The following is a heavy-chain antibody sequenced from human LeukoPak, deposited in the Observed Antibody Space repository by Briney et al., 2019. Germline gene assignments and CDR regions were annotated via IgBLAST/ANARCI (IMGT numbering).Heavy chain of an antibody. J-gene: IGHJ4*02. D-gene: IGHD4-17*01. V-gene: IGHV4-30-4*01. CDR2: IYYSGST. Sequence: PSQTLSLTCTVSGGSISSGDYYWSWIRQPPGKGLEWIGYIYYSGSTYYNPSLKSRVTISVDTSKNQFSLKLSSVTAADTAVYYCARVNYGDYRGVDYWGQGTLVTVSS. CDR3: ARVNYGDYRGVDY. CDR1: GGSISSGDYY.